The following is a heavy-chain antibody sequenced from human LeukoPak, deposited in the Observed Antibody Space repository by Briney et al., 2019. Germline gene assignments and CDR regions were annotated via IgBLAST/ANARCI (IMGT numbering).Heavy chain of an antibody. CDR1: GDSISSSNW. D-gene: IGHD4-17*01. J-gene: IGHJ4*02. CDR2: IYHSGST. V-gene: IGHV4-4*02. Sequence: SETLSLTCAVSGDSISSSNWWSWVRQPPGKGLEWIGEIYHSGSTNYNPSLKSRITISVDKSKNQFSLKLRSVTAADTAVYYCARDYGDVFGVDYWGQGTLVTVSS. CDR3: ARDYGDVFGVDY.